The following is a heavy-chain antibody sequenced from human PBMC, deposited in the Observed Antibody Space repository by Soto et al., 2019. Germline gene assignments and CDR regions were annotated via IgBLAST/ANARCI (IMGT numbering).Heavy chain of an antibody. CDR1: GFSFSDYS. D-gene: IGHD2-15*01. Sequence: GGSLRLSCAASGFSFSDYSMNWVRQAPGKGLEWVSKITSSGATVHYADSVKGRFTISRDNGMSSLYLEMNSLRDEETAVYYCARALYRSSYSEAYWGQGTLVTVSS. V-gene: IGHV3-48*02. J-gene: IGHJ4*02. CDR3: ARALYRSSYSEAY. CDR2: ITSSGATV.